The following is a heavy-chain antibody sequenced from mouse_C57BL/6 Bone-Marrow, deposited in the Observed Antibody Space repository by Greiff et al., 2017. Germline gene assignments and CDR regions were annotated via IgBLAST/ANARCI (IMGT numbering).Heavy chain of an antibody. CDR1: GYAFTNYL. Sequence: QVHVKQSGAELVRPGTSVKVSCKASGYAFTNYLIEWVKQRPGQGLEWIGGINPGSGGTNYNEKFKGKATLTADKSSSTAYMQLSSLTSEDAAVYFCAELGSVYYWGQGTSGTVSS. V-gene: IGHV1-54*01. D-gene: IGHD4-1*01. J-gene: IGHJ4*01. CDR2: INPGSGGT. CDR3: AELGSVYY.